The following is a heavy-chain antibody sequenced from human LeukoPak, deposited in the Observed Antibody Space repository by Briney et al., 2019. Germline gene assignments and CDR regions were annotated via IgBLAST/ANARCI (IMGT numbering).Heavy chain of an antibody. D-gene: IGHD3-9*01. J-gene: IGHJ5*02. CDR1: GGSISSSSFY. CDR2: IYYSGST. CDR3: ARVLRGYDILTGYYMSWFDP. V-gene: IGHV4-39*01. Sequence: PSETLSLTCTVSGGSISSSSFYWGWIRQPPGKGLEWIGNIYYSGSTYYNPSLKSRVTISENMSKNQFSLRLRSVTAADTAVYYCARVLRGYDILTGYYMSWFDPWGQGTLVTVSS.